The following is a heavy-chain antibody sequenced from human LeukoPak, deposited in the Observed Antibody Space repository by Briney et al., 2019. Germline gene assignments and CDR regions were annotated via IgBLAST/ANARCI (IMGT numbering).Heavy chain of an antibody. Sequence: PSETLSLTCAVYGGSFSGYYWSWIRQPPGKGLEWIGEINHSGSTNYNPSLKSRVTISVDTSKNQFSLKLSSVTAADTAVYYCARGRGLVPAAPRYYYYYGMDVWGQGTTVTVSS. V-gene: IGHV4-34*01. D-gene: IGHD2-2*01. CDR2: INHSGST. CDR3: ARGRGLVPAAPRYYYYYGMDV. CDR1: GGSFSGYY. J-gene: IGHJ6*02.